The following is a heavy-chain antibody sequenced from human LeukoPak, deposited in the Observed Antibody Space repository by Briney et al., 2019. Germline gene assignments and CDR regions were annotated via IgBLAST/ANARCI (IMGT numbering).Heavy chain of an antibody. CDR2: ISPSGAST. D-gene: IGHD2-2*03. J-gene: IGHJ4*02. CDR3: ASGYCSSTSCYGTPPFDY. V-gene: IGHV1-46*01. CDR1: GYTFTSYY. Sequence: ASVKVSCKASGYTFTSYYVHWVRQAPGQGLEWMGIISPSGASTSYAQKFQGRVTITADESTSTAYLELSSLRSEDTAVYYCASGYCSSTSCYGTPPFDYWGQGTLVTVSS.